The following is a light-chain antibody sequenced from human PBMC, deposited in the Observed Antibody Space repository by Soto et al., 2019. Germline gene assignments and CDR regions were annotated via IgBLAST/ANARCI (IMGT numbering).Light chain of an antibody. Sequence: ALTQPASVSGSPGQSITISCSGTSNDVGGYDYVSWYQQHPGKAPKLVIYEVSNRPSWVSNRFSGSKSGNTASLTISGLQPEDEADYYCNSYTSSSTLVFGGGTKLTVL. CDR3: NSYTSSSTLV. V-gene: IGLV2-14*01. J-gene: IGLJ2*01. CDR1: SNDVGGYDY. CDR2: EVS.